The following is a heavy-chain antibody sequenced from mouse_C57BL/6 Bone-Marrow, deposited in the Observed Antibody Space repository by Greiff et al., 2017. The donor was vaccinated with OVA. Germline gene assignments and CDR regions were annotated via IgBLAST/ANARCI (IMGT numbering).Heavy chain of an antibody. V-gene: IGHV1-64*01. Sequence: VQLQQPGAELVKPGASVKLSCKASGYTFTSYWMHWVKQRPGQGLEWIGMIHPNSGSTNYNEKFKSKATLTVDKSSSTAYMQLSSLTSEDSAVYYCARLTYYGSRDWYFDVWGTGTTVTVSS. CDR3: ARLTYYGSRDWYFDV. CDR1: GYTFTSYW. D-gene: IGHD1-1*01. J-gene: IGHJ1*03. CDR2: IHPNSGST.